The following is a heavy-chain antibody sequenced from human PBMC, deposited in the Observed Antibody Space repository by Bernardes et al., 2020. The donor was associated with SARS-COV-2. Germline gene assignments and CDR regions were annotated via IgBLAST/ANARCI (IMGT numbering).Heavy chain of an antibody. D-gene: IGHD2-2*01. J-gene: IGHJ1*01. CDR3: AKDCGGTSCYRQFLGFQH. Sequence: GGSLRLSCAASGFTFSSYAMSWVRQAPGKGLEWVSAISGSGGSTYYADSVKGRFTISRDNSKNTLYLQMNSLRAEDTAVYYCAKDCGGTSCYRQFLGFQHLGQGTLVTVSS. CDR1: GFTFSSYA. V-gene: IGHV3-23*01. CDR2: ISGSGGST.